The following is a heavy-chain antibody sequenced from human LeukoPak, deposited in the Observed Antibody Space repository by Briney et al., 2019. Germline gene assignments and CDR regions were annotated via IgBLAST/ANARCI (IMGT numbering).Heavy chain of an antibody. CDR1: GFTFSSYA. CDR2: ITNTGETT. Sequence: GGSLRLSCAASGFTFSSYAMSWVRQAPGKGLEWVSTITNTGETTYFADSVKGRFTSSRDNSKNTLYLQMNGLRAEDTAVYYCAKRWELLLDYYYMDVWGKGTTVTVSS. D-gene: IGHD1-26*01. V-gene: IGHV3-23*01. CDR3: AKRWELLLDYYYMDV. J-gene: IGHJ6*03.